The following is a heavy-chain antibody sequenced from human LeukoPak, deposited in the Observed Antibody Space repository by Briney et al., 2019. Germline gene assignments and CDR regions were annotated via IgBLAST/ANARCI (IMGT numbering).Heavy chain of an antibody. CDR2: MNPNSGNT. D-gene: IGHD6-19*01. CDR3: ARKDSSGWYGSMSYGMDV. Sequence: GASVKVSCKASGYTFTGYYMHWVRQATGQGLEWMGWMNPNSGNTGYAQKFQGRVTMTRNTSISTAYMELSSLRSEDTAVYYCARKDSSGWYGSMSYGMDVWGQGTTVTVSS. J-gene: IGHJ6*02. CDR1: GYTFTGYY. V-gene: IGHV1-8*02.